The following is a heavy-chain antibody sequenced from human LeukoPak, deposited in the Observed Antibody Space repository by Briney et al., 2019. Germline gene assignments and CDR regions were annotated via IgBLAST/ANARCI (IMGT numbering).Heavy chain of an antibody. D-gene: IGHD2-15*01. CDR1: GFTFNNVW. J-gene: IGHJ4*02. V-gene: IGHV3-15*01. CDR3: TTDSYCGGGSCYASLDY. Sequence: PGGSLRLSREASGFTFNNVWMSWVRQAPGKGLEWVGRIKSKTHGGTTEYAAPVKGRFTILRDDSKNTLYLQMNSLKTEDTAVYYCTTDSYCGGGSCYASLDYWGQGTLVTVSS. CDR2: IKSKTHGGTT.